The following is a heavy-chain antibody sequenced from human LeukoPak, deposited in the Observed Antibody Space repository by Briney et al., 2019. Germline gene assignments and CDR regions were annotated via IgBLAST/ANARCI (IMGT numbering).Heavy chain of an antibody. V-gene: IGHV1-69*13. CDR3: ARESANIYGGNSGNWFDP. CDR1: GGTFSSYA. D-gene: IGHD4-23*01. CDR2: IIPIFGTA. J-gene: IGHJ5*02. Sequence: ASVKVSCKASGGTFSSYAISWVRQAPGQGLEWMGGIIPIFGTANYAQKFQGRVTITADESTSTAYMELSSLRSEDTAVYYCARESANIYGGNSGNWFDPWGQGTLVTVSS.